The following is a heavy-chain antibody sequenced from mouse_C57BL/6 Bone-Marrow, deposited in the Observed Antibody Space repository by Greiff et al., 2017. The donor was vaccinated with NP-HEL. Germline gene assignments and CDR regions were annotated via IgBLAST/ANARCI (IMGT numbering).Heavy chain of an antibody. V-gene: IGHV1-12*01. CDR1: GYTFTSYN. Sequence: QVQLQQSGAELVRPGASVKMSCKASGYTFTSYNMHWVKQTPRQGLEWIGAIYPGNGDTSYNQKFKGKATLTVDKSSSTAYMQLSSLTSEDSSVYFCARRYSNYEIYAMDYWGQGTSVTVSS. CDR2: IYPGNGDT. J-gene: IGHJ4*01. CDR3: ARRYSNYEIYAMDY. D-gene: IGHD2-5*01.